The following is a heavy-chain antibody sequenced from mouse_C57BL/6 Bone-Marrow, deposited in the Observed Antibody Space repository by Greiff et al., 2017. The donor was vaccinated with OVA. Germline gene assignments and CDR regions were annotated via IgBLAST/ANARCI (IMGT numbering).Heavy chain of an antibody. V-gene: IGHV5-17*01. CDR2: ISSGSSTI. J-gene: IGHJ4*01. CDR1: GFTFSDYG. D-gene: IGHD1-1*01. Sequence: EVKLVESGGGLVKPGGSLKLSCAASGFTFSDYGMHWVRQAPEKGLEWVAYISSGSSTIYYADTVTGRFTISRDNAKNTLFLQMTSLRSEDTAMYYCARRFTTVVERTYYAMDYWGQGTSVTVSS. CDR3: ARRFTTVVERTYYAMDY.